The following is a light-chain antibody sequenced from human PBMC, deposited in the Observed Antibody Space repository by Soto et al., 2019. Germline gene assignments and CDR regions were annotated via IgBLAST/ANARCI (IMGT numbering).Light chain of an antibody. J-gene: IGKJ1*01. Sequence: EIVLTQSPGTLSLSPGERATLSCRASQSVSSSYLAWYQQKPGQAPRLLIYGASSRATGIPDRFSASGSGTDFTLTISRLEPEDFAVYYCQQYGSSRRTCGQGTKVEIK. V-gene: IGKV3-20*01. CDR3: QQYGSSRRT. CDR2: GAS. CDR1: QSVSSSY.